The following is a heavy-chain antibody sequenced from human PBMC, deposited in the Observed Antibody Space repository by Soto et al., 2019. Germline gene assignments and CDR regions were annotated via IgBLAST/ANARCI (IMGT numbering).Heavy chain of an antibody. CDR2: INHSGSP. CDR1: GGSFTGYY. V-gene: IGHV4-34*01. Sequence: QVQLQQWGAGLLKPSETLSLTCAVYGGSFTGYYWSWLRQPPGKGPEWIGEINHSGSPKYNPSLANRVTISVDTSKNQFSLRLNSVSAADTAVYYGARTGGMDLWSQGATVTVSS. J-gene: IGHJ6*02. CDR3: ARTGGMDL.